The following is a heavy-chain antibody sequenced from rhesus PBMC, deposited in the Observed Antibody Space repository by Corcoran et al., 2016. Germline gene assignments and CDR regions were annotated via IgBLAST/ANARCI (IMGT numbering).Heavy chain of an antibody. V-gene: IGHV4S7*01. CDR1: CGSIPGGYG. D-gene: IGHD1-1-1*01. CDR2: IDSSNGTT. CDR3: ARIAGQYNRFDV. Sequence: QVQLQESGPGLLKPSETLSLTCAVSCGSIPGGYGWGWIPQSPGKGLGWIGSIDSSNGTTYYNPSRKSRVTIATDTYKNQFSLKLSSVTAAATAVYYCARIAGQYNRFDVWGPGVLVTVS. J-gene: IGHJ5-1*01.